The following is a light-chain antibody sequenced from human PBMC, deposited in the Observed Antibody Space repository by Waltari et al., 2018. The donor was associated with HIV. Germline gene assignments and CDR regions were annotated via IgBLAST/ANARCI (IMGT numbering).Light chain of an antibody. CDR1: SSNIGSTY. J-gene: IGLJ3*02. Sequence: QSVLTQPPSASGTPGQRVTISCSGSSSNIGSTYLSWYQQVPGATPKLLIYRHDQRPSGVPDRFSGSKSGTSASLAISGLRSEDEADYYCAVWDDSLSGWVFGGGTKLTVL. V-gene: IGLV1-47*01. CDR3: AVWDDSLSGWV. CDR2: RHD.